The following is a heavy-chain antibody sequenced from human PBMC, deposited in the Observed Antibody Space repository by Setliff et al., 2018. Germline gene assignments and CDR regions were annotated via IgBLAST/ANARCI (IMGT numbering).Heavy chain of an antibody. V-gene: IGHV1-18*01. J-gene: IGHJ1*01. Sequence: WASVKVSCKASGYTFTLFGITWVRQAPGQGLEYMGWISAFNGYTSYAQNFRGRVTMSTDTSTGTAYMDLGSLRSDDTAVYYCARLVRYCTTTTCQTLSGGEHWGPGTLVTVSS. D-gene: IGHD2-8*01. CDR2: ISAFNGYT. CDR3: ARLVRYCTTTTCQTLSGGEH. CDR1: GYTFTLFG.